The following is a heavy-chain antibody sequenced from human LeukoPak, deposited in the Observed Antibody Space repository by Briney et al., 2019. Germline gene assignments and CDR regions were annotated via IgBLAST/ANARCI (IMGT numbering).Heavy chain of an antibody. CDR1: GFTFSSYW. Sequence: PGGSLRLSCAASGFTFSSYWMHWVRQAPGKGLEWVANINQDGSEKYFVDSVKGRFTISRDNAKNSLYLQMNSLRAEDTAVYYCAKGSGSYGQDLYYWGQGTLVTVSS. CDR2: INQDGSEK. J-gene: IGHJ4*02. V-gene: IGHV3-7*03. D-gene: IGHD3-3*01. CDR3: AKGSGSYGQDLYY.